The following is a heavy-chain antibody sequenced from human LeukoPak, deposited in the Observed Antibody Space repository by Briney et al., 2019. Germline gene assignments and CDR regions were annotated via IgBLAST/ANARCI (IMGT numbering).Heavy chain of an antibody. D-gene: IGHD4-23*01. CDR2: ISGSGGST. CDR3: AKDRWTKNYYYYYMDV. V-gene: IGHV3-23*01. Sequence: GGSLRLSCAASGFTFSSYAMSWVRQAPGKGLEWVSAISGSGGSTYYADSVKGRFTISRDNSKNTLYLQMNSLRAEDTAVYYCAKDRWTKNYYYYYMDVWGKGTTVTVSS. CDR1: GFTFSSYA. J-gene: IGHJ6*03.